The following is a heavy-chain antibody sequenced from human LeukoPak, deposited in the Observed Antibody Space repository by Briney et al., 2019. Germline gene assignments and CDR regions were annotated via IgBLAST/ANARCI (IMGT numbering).Heavy chain of an antibody. Sequence: GGSLRLSCAASGFTFSSYAMSWVRQAPGKGLEWVSAISGSGGSTYYADSVKGRFTISRDNSKNTLYLQMNSLRAEDTAVYYCAKSYVDIVATISGYFDYWGQGTLVTVSS. CDR3: AKSYVDIVATISGYFDY. J-gene: IGHJ4*02. CDR1: GFTFSSYA. D-gene: IGHD5-12*01. CDR2: ISGSGGST. V-gene: IGHV3-23*01.